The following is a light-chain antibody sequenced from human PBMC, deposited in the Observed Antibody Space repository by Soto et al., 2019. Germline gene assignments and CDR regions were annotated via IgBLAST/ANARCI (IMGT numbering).Light chain of an antibody. Sequence: DIQMTQSPSTLSGSVGDRVTITCRASQTISSWLAWYQQKPGKAPKLLIYKASTLKSGVPSRFSGSGSGTEFTLTISSLQSEDSAVYYCHQYNNWLALTFGGGTKVDIK. CDR1: QTISSW. CDR3: HQYNNWLALT. CDR2: KAS. J-gene: IGKJ4*01. V-gene: IGKV1-5*03.